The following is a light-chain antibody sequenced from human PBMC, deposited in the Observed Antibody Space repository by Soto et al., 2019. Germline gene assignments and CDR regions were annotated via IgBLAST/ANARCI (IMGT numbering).Light chain of an antibody. CDR1: SSDVGAYNY. V-gene: IGLV2-8*01. CDR2: EVS. Sequence: QSALAQPPSASGSPGQSVTISCTGTSSDVGAYNYVSWYQQHPGKAPKLMIYEVSKRPSGVPDRFSGSKSGNTASLTVSGLQADDEADYYCNSHTSSNTRVFGTGTKVTVL. J-gene: IGLJ1*01. CDR3: NSHTSSNTRV.